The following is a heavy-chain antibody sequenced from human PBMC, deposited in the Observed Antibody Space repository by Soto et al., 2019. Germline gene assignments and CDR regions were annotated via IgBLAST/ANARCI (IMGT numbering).Heavy chain of an antibody. CDR2: ISHTGRT. CDR1: GASINNPIHV. Sequence: SETLFLTCSVSGASINNPIHVWDWFRQPTGKGLEWIGRISHTGRTDYNPSLKSRVTISVDTSKDQFSLKMTSVTAADTAHYFCTRSGSEGSLRNWFDPWGQGTLVTVS. J-gene: IGHJ5*02. D-gene: IGHD3-10*01. CDR3: TRSGSEGSLRNWFDP. V-gene: IGHV4-39*01.